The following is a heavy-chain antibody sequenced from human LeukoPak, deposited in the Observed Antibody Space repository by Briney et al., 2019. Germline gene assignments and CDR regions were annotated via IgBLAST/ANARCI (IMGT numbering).Heavy chain of an antibody. J-gene: IGHJ5*02. Sequence: SETLSLTCAVYGGSFSGYYWSWIRQPPGKGLEWIGYIYYSGSTNYNPSLKSRVTISVDTSKNQFSLKLSSVTAADTAVYYCARHYGPWGQGTLVTVSS. V-gene: IGHV4-59*08. CDR2: IYYSGST. CDR1: GGSFSGYY. CDR3: ARHYGP. D-gene: IGHD3-16*01.